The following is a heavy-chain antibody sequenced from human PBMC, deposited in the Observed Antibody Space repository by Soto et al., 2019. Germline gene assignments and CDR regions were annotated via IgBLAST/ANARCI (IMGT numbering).Heavy chain of an antibody. D-gene: IGHD4-17*01. J-gene: IGHJ6*02. V-gene: IGHV3-30-3*01. Sequence: PGGSLRLSCAASGFTFSSYAMHWVRQAPGKGLEWVAVKSYDGSNKYYADSVKGRFTISRDNSKNTLYLQMNSLRAEDTAVYYCARYGHDYGDAYYYYGMDVWGQGTTVTVSS. CDR2: KSYDGSNK. CDR3: ARYGHDYGDAYYYYGMDV. CDR1: GFTFSSYA.